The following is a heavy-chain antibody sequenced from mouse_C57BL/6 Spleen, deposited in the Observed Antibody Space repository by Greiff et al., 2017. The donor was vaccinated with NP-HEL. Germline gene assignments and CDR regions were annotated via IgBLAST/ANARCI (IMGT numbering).Heavy chain of an antibody. CDR3: ARHQGAMDY. CDR2: ISSGGSYT. Sequence: EVMLVESGGDLVKPGGSLKLSCAASGFTFSSYGMSWVRQTPDKRLEWVATISSGGSYTYYPDSVKGRFTIARDNAKNPLYLQMSSLKSEDTALYYCARHQGAMDYGGQGTSVTVSS. CDR1: GFTFSSYG. J-gene: IGHJ4*01. V-gene: IGHV5-6*01.